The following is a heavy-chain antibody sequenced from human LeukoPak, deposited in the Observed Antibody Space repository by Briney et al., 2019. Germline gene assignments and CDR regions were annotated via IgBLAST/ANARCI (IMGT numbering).Heavy chain of an antibody. D-gene: IGHD4-17*01. CDR3: AKAPSYGDKYYYYGMDV. CDR1: GFTFSDYY. CDR2: LSSSGSTI. Sequence: KTGGSLRLSCAASGFTFSDYYMSWIRQAPGKGLEWVSYLSSSGSTIYYADSVKGRFTISRDNAKNSLYPQMNSLRAEDTALYYCAKAPSYGDKYYYYGMDVWGQGTTVTVSS. V-gene: IGHV3-11*01. J-gene: IGHJ6*02.